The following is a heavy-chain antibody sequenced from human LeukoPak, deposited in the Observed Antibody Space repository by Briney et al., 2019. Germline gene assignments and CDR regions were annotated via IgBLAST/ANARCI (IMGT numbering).Heavy chain of an antibody. D-gene: IGHD3-22*01. CDR1: GFTFSSYA. V-gene: IGHV3-23*01. J-gene: IGHJ4*02. Sequence: PGGPLRLSCAASGFTFSSYAMSWVRQAPGKGLEWVSAISGSGGSTYYADSVKGRFTISRDNSKTTLYLQMNSLRAEDTAVYYRAKIWAYYDSSGFDYWVQGTLVTVSS. CDR3: AKIWAYYDSSGFDY. CDR2: ISGSGGST.